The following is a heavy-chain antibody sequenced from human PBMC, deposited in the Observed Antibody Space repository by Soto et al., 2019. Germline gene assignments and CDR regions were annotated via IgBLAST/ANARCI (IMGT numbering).Heavy chain of an antibody. CDR2: VDGMGRST. J-gene: IGHJ3*02. D-gene: IGHD3-9*01. CDR3: AKADWVPHDAFHI. CDR1: GLSFSKSA. V-gene: IGHV3-23*01. Sequence: PGGSLRLSCSASGLSFSKSAMSWVRQAPERGLEWVSAVDGMGRSTFYADSVKGRFTISRDNSKNTLYLQMNDLRAEDTAKYYCAKADWVPHDAFHIWGQGTMVTVSS.